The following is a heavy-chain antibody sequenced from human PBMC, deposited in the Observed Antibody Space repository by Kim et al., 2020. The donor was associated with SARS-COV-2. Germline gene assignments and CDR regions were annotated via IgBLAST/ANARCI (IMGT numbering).Heavy chain of an antibody. CDR1: GGTFSSYA. V-gene: IGHV1-69*13. D-gene: IGHD3-3*01. CDR2: IIPIFGTA. J-gene: IGHJ6*02. CDR3: AWNFWSGYYYYYGMDV. Sequence: SVKVSCKASGGTFSSYAISWVRQAPGQGLEWMGGIIPIFGTANYAQKFQGRVTITADESTSTAYMELSSLRSEDTAVYYCAWNFWSGYYYYYGMDVWGQGTTVTVSS.